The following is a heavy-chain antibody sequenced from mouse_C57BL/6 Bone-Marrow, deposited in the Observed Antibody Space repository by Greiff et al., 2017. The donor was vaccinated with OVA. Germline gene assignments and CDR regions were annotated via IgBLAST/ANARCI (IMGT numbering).Heavy chain of an antibody. CDR1: GYTFTSYW. Sequence: VQLQQPGAELVKPGASVKLSCKASGYTFTSYWMHWVKQRPGRGLEWIGYIYPRDGSTKYNEKFKGKATLTADKSSSTAYMQLNSLTSEDSAVYFCARGGVLGLRRSWFAYWGQGTLVTVSA. CDR2: IYPRDGST. J-gene: IGHJ3*01. CDR3: ARGGVLGLRRSWFAY. D-gene: IGHD2-4*01. V-gene: IGHV1S12*01.